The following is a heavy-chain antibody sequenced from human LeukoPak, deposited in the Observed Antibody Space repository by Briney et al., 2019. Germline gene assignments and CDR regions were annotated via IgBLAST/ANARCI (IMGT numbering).Heavy chain of an antibody. CDR3: ARVPYYYDSSGLDY. CDR1: GGSFSGYY. D-gene: IGHD3-22*01. Sequence: SETLSLTCAVHGGSFSGYYWSWIRQPPGKGLEWIGEINHSGSTNYNPSLKSRVTISVDTSKNQFSLKLSSVTAADTAVYYCARVPYYYDSSGLDYWGQGTLVTVSS. V-gene: IGHV4-34*01. J-gene: IGHJ4*02. CDR2: INHSGST.